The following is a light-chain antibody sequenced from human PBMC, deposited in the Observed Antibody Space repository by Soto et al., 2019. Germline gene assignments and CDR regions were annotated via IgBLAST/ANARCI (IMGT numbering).Light chain of an antibody. CDR1: QSISIW. Sequence: DIQMTQSPSTLSASVGDRVTLTCRASQSISIWLAWYQQKPGKAPNLLIYKASTLQTGVPSRFTGSGSGTDFTLTISSLQPDDFATYYCQQYNTFSTLGQGTKVEMK. J-gene: IGKJ1*01. CDR3: QQYNTFST. V-gene: IGKV1-5*03. CDR2: KAS.